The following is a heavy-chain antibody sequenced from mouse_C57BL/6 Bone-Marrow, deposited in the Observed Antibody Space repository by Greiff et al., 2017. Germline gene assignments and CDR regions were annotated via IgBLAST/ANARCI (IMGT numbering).Heavy chain of an antibody. CDR2: ISSGGDYI. CDR3: TRKATVVDYYAMDY. D-gene: IGHD1-1*01. Sequence: EVHLVESGEGLVKPGGSLKLSCAASGFTFSSYAMSWVRQTPEKRLEWVAYISSGGDYIYYADTVKGRFTISRDNARNTLYLQMSSLKSEDTAMYYCTRKATVVDYYAMDYWGQGTSVTVSS. CDR1: GFTFSSYA. J-gene: IGHJ4*01. V-gene: IGHV5-9-1*02.